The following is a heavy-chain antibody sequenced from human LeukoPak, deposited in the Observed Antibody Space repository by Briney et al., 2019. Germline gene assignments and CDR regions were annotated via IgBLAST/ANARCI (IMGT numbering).Heavy chain of an antibody. J-gene: IGHJ3*01. Sequence: GGSLRLSCAAPGFTFSDYYMSWIRQAPGKGPEWVSYISSSGSTIYYADSVKGRFTISRDNAKNSLYLQMNSLRAEDTAVYYCARDNDYGDYLPWGQGTMVTVSS. D-gene: IGHD4-17*01. CDR3: ARDNDYGDYLP. CDR2: ISSSGSTI. V-gene: IGHV3-11*01. CDR1: GFTFSDYY.